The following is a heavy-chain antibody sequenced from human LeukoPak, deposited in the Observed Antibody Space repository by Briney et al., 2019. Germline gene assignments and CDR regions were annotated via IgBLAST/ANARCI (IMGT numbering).Heavy chain of an antibody. CDR1: GFNFSTYW. D-gene: IGHD1/OR15-1a*01. J-gene: IGHJ4*02. CDR2: IKQDGSEK. CDR3: ARETQKTTYYFDY. Sequence: GGSLRLSCAASGFNFSTYWMTWVRQVLGKGLEWVANIKQDGSEKYYVDSVKGRFTISRDNAKNSLYLQMNSLRAEDTAVYYCARETQKTTYYFDYWGQGTLVTVSS. V-gene: IGHV3-7*01.